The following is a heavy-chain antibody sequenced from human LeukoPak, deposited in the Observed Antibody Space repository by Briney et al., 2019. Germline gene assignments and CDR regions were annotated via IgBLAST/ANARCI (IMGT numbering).Heavy chain of an antibody. CDR3: ASEGGVREKPFDY. Sequence: SETLSLTCAVYGGSFSGYYWSWIRQPPGKGLEWIGEINHSGSTNYNPSLKSRVTISVDTSKNQFSLKLSSVTAADMAVYYCASEGGVREKPFDYWGQGTLVTVSS. D-gene: IGHD3-16*01. CDR2: INHSGST. CDR1: GGSFSGYY. J-gene: IGHJ4*02. V-gene: IGHV4-34*01.